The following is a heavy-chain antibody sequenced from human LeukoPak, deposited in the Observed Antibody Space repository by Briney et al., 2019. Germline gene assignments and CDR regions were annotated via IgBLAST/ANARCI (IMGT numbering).Heavy chain of an antibody. CDR3: ARDLGTSGWHTFDY. J-gene: IGHJ4*02. D-gene: IGHD6-19*01. CDR1: GDSVSSNNGA. CDR2: TYYRSKWYS. V-gene: IGHV6-1*01. Sequence: SQTLSVTCGISGDSVSSNNGAWNWSRQSPSRGLEWLGRTYYRSKWYSDYAASVQGRITINADTSKTQFSLQLYSVTPEDTAVYYCARDLGTSGWHTFDYWGQGTLVTVSS.